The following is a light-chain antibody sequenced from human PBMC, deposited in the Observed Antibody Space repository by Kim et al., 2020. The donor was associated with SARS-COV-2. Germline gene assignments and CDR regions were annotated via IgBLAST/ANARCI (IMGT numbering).Light chain of an antibody. CDR3: SSYTSSRSVV. CDR2: DVS. V-gene: IGLV2-14*03. J-gene: IGLJ2*01. CDR1: SSDVGGYNY. Sequence: GQSITIPCTGTSSDVGGYNYVYWYQQHPGKARKLMIDDVSKRPAGVSNRFSGCKSGNTASLTISGLQAEDEADYYCSSYTSSRSVVFGGGTKLTVL.